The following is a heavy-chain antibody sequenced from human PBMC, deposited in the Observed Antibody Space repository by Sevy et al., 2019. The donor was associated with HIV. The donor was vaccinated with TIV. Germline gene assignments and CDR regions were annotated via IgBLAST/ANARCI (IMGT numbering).Heavy chain of an antibody. CDR2: ISNSGTAM. D-gene: IGHD4-17*01. J-gene: IGHJ4*02. Sequence: GESLKISCAASGFTFSSYEMNWVRQAPGKGLEWISYISNSGTAMYYSDYVRGRFTISRDNGRRSLYLQMNSLRAEDTAVYYCARDLPPSATTVPHFDCWGQGTLVTVSS. V-gene: IGHV3-48*03. CDR1: GFTFSSYE. CDR3: ARDLPPSATTVPHFDC.